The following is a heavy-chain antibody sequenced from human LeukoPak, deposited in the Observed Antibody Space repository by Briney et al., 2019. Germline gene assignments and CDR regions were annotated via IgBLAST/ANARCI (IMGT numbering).Heavy chain of an antibody. J-gene: IGHJ4*02. CDR1: GFTFSTYN. Sequence: PGGSLRLSCEASGFTFSTYNMNWVRQAPGKGLVWVSRINSDGSSTSYADSVKGRFTISRDNAKNTLYLQMNSLRAEDTAVYYCARDLGDYVWGSYRPYDYWGQGTLVTVSS. D-gene: IGHD3-16*02. CDR3: ARDLGDYVWGSYRPYDY. CDR2: INSDGSST. V-gene: IGHV3-74*01.